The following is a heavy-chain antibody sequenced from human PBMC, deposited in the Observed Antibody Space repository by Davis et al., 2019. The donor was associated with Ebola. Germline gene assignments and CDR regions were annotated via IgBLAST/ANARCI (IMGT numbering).Heavy chain of an antibody. CDR2: ISSSSSYI. CDR3: ARSITIFGVVIIPSFDY. CDR1: GFTFSSYA. V-gene: IGHV3-21*01. Sequence: PGGSLRLSCAASGFTFSSYAMNWVRQAPGKGLEWVSSISSSSSYIYYADSVKGRFTISRDNAKNSLFLQMNSLRAEDTAVYYCARSITIFGVVIIPSFDYWGQGTLVTVSS. D-gene: IGHD3-3*01. J-gene: IGHJ4*02.